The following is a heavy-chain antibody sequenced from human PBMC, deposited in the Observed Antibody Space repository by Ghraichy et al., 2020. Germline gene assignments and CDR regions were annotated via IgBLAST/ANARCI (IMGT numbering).Heavy chain of an antibody. V-gene: IGHV4-59*01. Sequence: SETLSLTCTVSGGSISSYYWSWIRQPPGKGLEWIGYIYYSGSTNSNPSLKSRVTISVDTSKNQFSLKLSSVPAADTAVYYCAGVGGVGYSYGNGFDYWCQGTLVPVSS. CDR2: IYYSGST. D-gene: IGHD5-18*01. CDR3: AGVGGVGYSYGNGFDY. J-gene: IGHJ4*02. CDR1: GGSISSYY.